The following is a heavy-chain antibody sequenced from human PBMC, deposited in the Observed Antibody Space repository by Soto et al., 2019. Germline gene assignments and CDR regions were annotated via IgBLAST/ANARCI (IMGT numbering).Heavy chain of an antibody. V-gene: IGHV1-18*04. CDR1: GYTFISHG. J-gene: IGHJ6*02. Sequence: QVQLVQSGVEVKKPGASVKVSCKASGYTFISHGISWVRQAPGQGLEWMGWISGKNGNTNYAQKLQGRVTLTTDTSTSTAHMELRSLRSDDTAVYYCARVSSSIVVVPDYGMDVWGQGTTVTVSS. D-gene: IGHD2-15*01. CDR2: ISGKNGNT. CDR3: ARVSSSIVVVPDYGMDV.